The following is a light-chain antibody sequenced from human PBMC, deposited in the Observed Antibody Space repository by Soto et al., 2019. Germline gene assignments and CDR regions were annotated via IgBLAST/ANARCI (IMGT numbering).Light chain of an antibody. CDR3: QQLNTYPLT. V-gene: IGKV1D-16*01. J-gene: IGKJ4*01. CDR1: QGIRNL. CDR2: AAS. Sequence: DIQMTQSPSSLSASLGDRVTITFRASQGIRNLLVWYQQKPGKAPKLLIYAASTLQSGVPSRFSGSGSGTDFTLTISSLQPEDFATYYCQQLNTYPLTFGGGTKVDIK.